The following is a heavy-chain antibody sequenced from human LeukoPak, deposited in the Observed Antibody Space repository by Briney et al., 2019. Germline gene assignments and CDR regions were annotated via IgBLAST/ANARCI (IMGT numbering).Heavy chain of an antibody. V-gene: IGHV1-3*01. CDR2: INAGNGNT. Sequence: PGASVKVSCKASGYTFTSYAMHWVRQAPGQRLEWMGWINAGNGNTKYSQKFQGRVTITRDTSASTAYMELSSLRSEDTAVYYCARRRSIAAAPFDYWGQGTLVTVSS. CDR3: ARRRSIAAAPFDY. D-gene: IGHD6-13*01. CDR1: GYTFTSYA. J-gene: IGHJ4*02.